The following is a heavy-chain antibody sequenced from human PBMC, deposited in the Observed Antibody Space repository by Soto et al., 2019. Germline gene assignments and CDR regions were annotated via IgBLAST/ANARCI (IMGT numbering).Heavy chain of an antibody. J-gene: IGHJ5*02. V-gene: IGHV4-34*01. CDR1: GGSFSGYY. CDR3: ASNYYCSSWSSGNWFDP. Sequence: SETLSLTCAVSGGSFSGYYWSWIRQPPGKGLEWIGDIYHSGSTNYNPSLKSRVTISVDTSKNQFSLKLSSVTAADTAVYYCASNYYCSSWSSGNWFDPWGQGTLVTVSS. CDR2: IYHSGST. D-gene: IGHD6-13*01.